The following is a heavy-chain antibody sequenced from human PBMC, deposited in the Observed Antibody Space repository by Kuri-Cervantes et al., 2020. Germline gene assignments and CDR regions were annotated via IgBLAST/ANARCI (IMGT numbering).Heavy chain of an antibody. V-gene: IGHV4-61*01. Sequence: SETLSLTCTVSGGSVTSGSYYWSWIRLPPGKGLEWIGRIYTSGSTNYNPSLKSRVTISVDTSKNQFSLKLSSVTAADTAVYYCARVVTPYYYYGMDVWGQGTTVTVSS. CDR2: IYTSGST. CDR3: ARVVTPYYYYGMDV. D-gene: IGHD5-18*01. J-gene: IGHJ6*02. CDR1: GGSVTSGSYY.